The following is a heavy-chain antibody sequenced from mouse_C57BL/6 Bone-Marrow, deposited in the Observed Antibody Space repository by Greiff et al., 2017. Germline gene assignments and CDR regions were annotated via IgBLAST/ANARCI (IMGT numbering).Heavy chain of an antibody. CDR1: GYTFTSYW. CDR2: IDPSDSYT. CDR3: AREANGDPAWFAY. V-gene: IGHV1-69*01. Sequence: QVQLQQSGAELVMPGASVKLSCKASGYTFTSYWMHWVKQRPGQGLEWIGEIDPSDSYTNYNQKFKGKSTLTVDKSSSTAYMQLSSLTSEDSAVYYCAREANGDPAWFAYWGQGTLVTVSA. J-gene: IGHJ3*01. D-gene: IGHD4-1*01.